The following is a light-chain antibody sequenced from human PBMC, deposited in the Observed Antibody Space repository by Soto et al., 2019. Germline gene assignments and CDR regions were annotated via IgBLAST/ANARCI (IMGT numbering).Light chain of an antibody. Sequence: AIRMTQSPSSLSASTGDRVTITCRASQGISSYLAWYQQKPGKAPKLLIYAASTRATGIPARFSGRGSGTEFTLTISSLQSVDFAVYYCQQYDNWPQTFGQGTKVDIK. J-gene: IGKJ1*01. CDR2: AAS. V-gene: IGKV1-8*01. CDR1: QGISSY. CDR3: QQYDNWPQT.